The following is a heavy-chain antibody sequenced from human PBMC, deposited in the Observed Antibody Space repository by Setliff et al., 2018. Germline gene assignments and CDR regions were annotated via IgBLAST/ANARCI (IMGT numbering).Heavy chain of an antibody. CDR3: ARDRTAYSYGLDV. V-gene: IGHV4-61*01. J-gene: IGHJ6*02. CDR2: IYHNGNT. D-gene: IGHD5-18*01. Sequence: SETLSLTCAVSGGSISSGSYFWSWIRQSPGKGLEWIGYIYHNGNTNFNPSLKTRVTMSVDTSKNQFALNLRSVTAADSAVYYCARDRTAYSYGLDVWGQGTTVTVSS. CDR1: GGSISSGSYF.